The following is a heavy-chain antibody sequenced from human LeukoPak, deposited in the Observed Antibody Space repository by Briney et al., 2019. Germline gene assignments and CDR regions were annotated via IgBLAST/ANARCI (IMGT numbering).Heavy chain of an antibody. D-gene: IGHD3-22*01. CDR2: IYYSGST. J-gene: IGHJ4*02. CDR3: ASSRGDYYDSSGFPVGY. Sequence: SETLSLTCAVYGGSFSGYYWSWIRQPPGKGLEWIGHIYYSGSTNYNPSLRSRVTISVDTSKNQFSLKLSSVTAADTAVYYCASSRGDYYDSSGFPVGYWGQGTLVTVSS. CDR1: GGSFSGYY. V-gene: IGHV4-59*01.